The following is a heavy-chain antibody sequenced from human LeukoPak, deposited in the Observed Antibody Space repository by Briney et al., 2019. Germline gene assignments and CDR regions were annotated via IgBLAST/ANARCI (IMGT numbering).Heavy chain of an antibody. V-gene: IGHV1-3*01. J-gene: IGHJ5*02. D-gene: IGHD3-22*01. CDR1: GYTFTSYA. Sequence: ASVKVSCKASGYTFTSYAMHWVRQAPGQRLEWMGWINAGNGSTKYSQKFQGRVTITRDTSASTAYMELSSLRSEDTAVYYCARDSSGYNWFDPWGQGTLVTVSS. CDR3: ARDSSGYNWFDP. CDR2: INAGNGST.